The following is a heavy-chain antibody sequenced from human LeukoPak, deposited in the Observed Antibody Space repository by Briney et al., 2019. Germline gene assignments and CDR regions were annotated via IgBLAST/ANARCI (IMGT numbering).Heavy chain of an antibody. CDR3: AKVADCSSTC. V-gene: IGHV3-23*01. CDR2: ISGSGGST. D-gene: IGHD2-2*01. CDR1: GVRFSNYA. Sequence: GGSLRLSCAVSGVRFSNYAMSWVRQAPGKGLEWVSAISGSGGSTYYADSVKGRFTISRDNSKNTLYLQMNSLRAEDTAVYYCAKVADCSSTCWGQGTLVTVSS. J-gene: IGHJ4*02.